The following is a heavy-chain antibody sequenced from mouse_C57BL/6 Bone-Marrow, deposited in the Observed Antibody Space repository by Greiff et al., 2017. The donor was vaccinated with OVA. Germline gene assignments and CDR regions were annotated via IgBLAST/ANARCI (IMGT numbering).Heavy chain of an antibody. D-gene: IGHD1-1*01. CDR2: INPNYGTT. CDR3: ARMGYYGSSYWYFDV. V-gene: IGHV1-39*01. CDR1: GYSFTDYN. Sequence: VQLKESGPELVKPGASVKISCKASGYSFTDYNMNWVKQSNGKSLEWIGVINPNYGTTSYNQKFKGKATLTVDQSSSTAYMQLNSLTSEDSAVYYCARMGYYGSSYWYFDVWGTGTTVTVSS. J-gene: IGHJ1*03.